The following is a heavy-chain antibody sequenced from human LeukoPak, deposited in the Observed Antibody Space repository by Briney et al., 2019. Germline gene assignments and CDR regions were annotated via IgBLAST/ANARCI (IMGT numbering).Heavy chain of an antibody. CDR2: INPNSGGT. CDR3: ARVVGATRPLDY. CDR1: GYTFTGYY. Sequence: ASVKVSCKASGYTFTGYYMHWVRQAPGQGLEWMGWINPNSGGTNYAQKLQGRVTMTTDTSTSTAYMELRSLRSDDTAVYYCARVVGATRPLDYWGQGTLVTVSS. J-gene: IGHJ4*02. D-gene: IGHD1-26*01. V-gene: IGHV1-2*02.